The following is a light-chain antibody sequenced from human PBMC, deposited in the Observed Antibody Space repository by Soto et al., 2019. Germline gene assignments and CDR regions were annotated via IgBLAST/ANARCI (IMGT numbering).Light chain of an antibody. CDR3: QQYNNWPPYT. CDR1: QSVSSN. Sequence: EIVMTQSPATLSVTPGGRATLSCRASQSVSSNLAWYHQKPGQAARLLIYGASTRATGIPASFSGSVSATDFPLAISSLQSEDFVVYYCQQYNNWPPYTFGQGTKLEIK. CDR2: GAS. J-gene: IGKJ2*01. V-gene: IGKV3-15*01.